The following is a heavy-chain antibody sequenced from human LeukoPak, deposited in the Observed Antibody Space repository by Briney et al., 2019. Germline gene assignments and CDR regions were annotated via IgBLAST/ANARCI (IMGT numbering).Heavy chain of an antibody. V-gene: IGHV3-48*03. CDR3: ARDEIRGYSYGYFDY. Sequence: PGGSLRLSCAASGFTISSYEMNWVRQAPGKGLEWVSYISSSGSTIYYADSVKGRFTISRDNAKNSLYLQMNSLRAEDTAVYYCARDEIRGYSYGYFDYWGQGTLVTVSS. J-gene: IGHJ4*02. D-gene: IGHD5-18*01. CDR1: GFTISSYE. CDR2: ISSSGSTI.